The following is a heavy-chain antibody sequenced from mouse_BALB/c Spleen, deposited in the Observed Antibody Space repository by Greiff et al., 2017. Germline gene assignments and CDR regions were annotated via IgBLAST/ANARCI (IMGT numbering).Heavy chain of an antibody. Sequence: VQVVESGPGLVAPSQSLSITCTVSGFSLTSYGVHWVRQPPGKGLEWLGVIWAGGSTNYNSALMSRLSISKDNSKSQVFLKMNSLQTDDTAMYYCARDLYGDAMDYWGQGTSVTVSS. J-gene: IGHJ4*01. D-gene: IGHD1-1*02. CDR3: ARDLYGDAMDY. CDR2: IWAGGST. V-gene: IGHV2-9*02. CDR1: GFSLTSYG.